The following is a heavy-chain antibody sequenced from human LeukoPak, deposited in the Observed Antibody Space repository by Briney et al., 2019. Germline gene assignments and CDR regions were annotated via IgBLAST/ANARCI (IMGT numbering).Heavy chain of an antibody. J-gene: IGHJ4*02. V-gene: IGHV3-48*01. CDR1: GFTFSVYS. CDR3: ARSTDWYADY. CDR2: ITGSTTTI. Sequence: GGSLRLSCAASGFTFSVYSMNWVRQAPGKGLEWISYITGSTTTIYYADSVRGRFTISRDNAKNSLYLQLNNLRPDDTAVYYCARSTDWYADYWGRGTLVTASS. D-gene: IGHD3-9*01.